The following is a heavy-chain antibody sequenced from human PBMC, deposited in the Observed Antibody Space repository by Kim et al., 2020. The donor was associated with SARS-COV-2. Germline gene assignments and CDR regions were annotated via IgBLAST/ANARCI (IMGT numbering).Heavy chain of an antibody. CDR3: ARGQGRISSGWPFDY. Sequence: SETLSLTCAVYGGSFSGYYWSWIRQPPGKGLEWIGEINHSGSTNYNPSLKSRVTISVDTSKNQFSLKLSSVTAADTAVYYCARGQGRISSGWPFDYWGQGTLVTVSS. V-gene: IGHV4-34*01. CDR1: GGSFSGYY. CDR2: INHSGST. D-gene: IGHD6-19*01. J-gene: IGHJ4*02.